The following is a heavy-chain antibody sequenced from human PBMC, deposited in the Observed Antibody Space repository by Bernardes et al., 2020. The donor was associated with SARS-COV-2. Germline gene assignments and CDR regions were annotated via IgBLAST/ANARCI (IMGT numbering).Heavy chain of an antibody. CDR3: ARDFGGNFDY. V-gene: IGHV3-74*01. D-gene: IGHD2-15*01. CDR1: GFIVSAYC. J-gene: IGHJ4*02. CDR2: INEDGSIT. Sequence: GGSLRLSCAASGFIVSAYCMHWVRQVPGEGLVWVSRINEDGSITDYADSVRGRFTIFRDIANNKIYLQMHSLRTEDTAVYYCARDFGGNFDYWGQGTLVTVSS.